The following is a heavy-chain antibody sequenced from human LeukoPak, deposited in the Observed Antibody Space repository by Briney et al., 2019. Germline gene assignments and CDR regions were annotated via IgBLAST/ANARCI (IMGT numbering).Heavy chain of an antibody. D-gene: IGHD3-3*01. J-gene: IGHJ6*02. V-gene: IGHV1-2*02. Sequence: ASVKVSCKASGYTFTGYYMHWVRQAPGQGLVWMGWINPNSGGTNYAQKFQGRVTMTRDTSISTAYMELSRLRSDDTAVYYCARDLRRGYDFWSGSQPYYFYGMDVWGQGTTVTVSS. CDR1: GYTFTGYY. CDR3: ARDLRRGYDFWSGSQPYYFYGMDV. CDR2: INPNSGGT.